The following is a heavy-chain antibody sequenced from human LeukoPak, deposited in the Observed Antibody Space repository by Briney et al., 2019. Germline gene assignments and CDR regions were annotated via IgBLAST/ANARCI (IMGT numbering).Heavy chain of an antibody. D-gene: IGHD3-3*01. CDR2: INPNSGGT. V-gene: IGHV1-2*02. J-gene: IGHJ6*03. Sequence: ASVKVSCKASGYTFTGYYMHWVRQAPGQGPEWMGWINPNSGGTNYAQKFQGRVTMTRDTSISTAYMELSRLRSDDTAVYYCARDQPLRFLEWNHYYYYYMDVWGKGTTVTVSS. CDR1: GYTFTGYY. CDR3: ARDQPLRFLEWNHYYYYYMDV.